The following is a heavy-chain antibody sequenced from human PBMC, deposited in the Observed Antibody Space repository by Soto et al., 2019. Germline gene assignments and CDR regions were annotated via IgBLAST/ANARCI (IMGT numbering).Heavy chain of an antibody. D-gene: IGHD3-3*01. CDR2: INPGGGST. Sequence: ASVKVSCKACGDTFASYFMHWVRQAAGQGLEWMGRINPGGGSTTYAQKFQGRLTMTRDTSTSTVYMELSSLRSDDTAVYYCARWRTIFGVIRQSYWGQGTLVTFSS. CDR3: ARWRTIFGVIRQSY. J-gene: IGHJ4*02. V-gene: IGHV1-46*01. CDR1: GDTFASYF.